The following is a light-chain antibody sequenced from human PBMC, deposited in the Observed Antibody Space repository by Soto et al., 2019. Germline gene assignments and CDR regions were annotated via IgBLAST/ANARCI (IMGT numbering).Light chain of an antibody. CDR2: ETS. V-gene: IGKV1-5*03. Sequence: DIQLTQSPSTLSASVGDRVTITCRASQTISSWLAWYQQKPGKAPNLLIYETSNLERGVPSRFSGSGSGTAYTLTISILQPDNFASYYCQYYNDYCWTFGQGTKVEIK. CDR3: QYYNDYCWT. CDR1: QTISSW. J-gene: IGKJ1*01.